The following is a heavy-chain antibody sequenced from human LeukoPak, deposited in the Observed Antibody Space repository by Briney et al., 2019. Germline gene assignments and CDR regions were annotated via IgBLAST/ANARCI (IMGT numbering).Heavy chain of an antibody. Sequence: PGGSLRLSCAASGFTFSSYSMNWVRQAPGKGLEWVSSISSSSSYIYYADSVKGRFTISRDNAKNSLYLQMNSLRAEDTAVYYCARDLGYCSSTSCYGEDYWGQGTLVTVSS. CDR3: ARDLGYCSSTSCYGEDY. D-gene: IGHD2-2*01. CDR2: ISSSSSYI. V-gene: IGHV3-21*01. CDR1: GFTFSSYS. J-gene: IGHJ4*02.